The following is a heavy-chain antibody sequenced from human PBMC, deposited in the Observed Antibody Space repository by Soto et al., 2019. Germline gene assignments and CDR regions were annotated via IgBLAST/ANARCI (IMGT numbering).Heavy chain of an antibody. D-gene: IGHD3-9*01. J-gene: IGHJ4*02. Sequence: GASVKVSCKASGYTFTSYYMHWVRQAPGQGLEWMGIINPSGGSTSYAQKFQGRVTMTRDTSTSTVYMELSSLRSEDTAVYYCARDPSPHYDILIDLDYWGQGTLVTVSS. V-gene: IGHV1-46*03. CDR3: ARDPSPHYDILIDLDY. CDR2: INPSGGST. CDR1: GYTFTSYY.